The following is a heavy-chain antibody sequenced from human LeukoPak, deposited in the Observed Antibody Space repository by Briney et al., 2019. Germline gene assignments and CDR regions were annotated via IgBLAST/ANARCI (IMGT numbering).Heavy chain of an antibody. D-gene: IGHD1-26*01. CDR3: AMASGSFSYFDY. V-gene: IGHV1-24*01. CDR1: GYTFTSYA. CDR2: FDPEDGET. J-gene: IGHJ4*02. Sequence: ASVKVSCKASGYTFTSYAMNWVRQAPGQGLEWMGGFDPEDGETIYAQKFQGRVTMTEDTSTDTAYMELSSLRSEDTAVYYCAMASGSFSYFDYWGQGTLVTVSS.